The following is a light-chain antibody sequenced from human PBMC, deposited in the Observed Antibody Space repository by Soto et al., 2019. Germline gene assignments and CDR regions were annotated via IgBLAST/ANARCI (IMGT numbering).Light chain of an antibody. V-gene: IGKV3D-15*02. CDR2: GAS. CDR1: QSVNIY. CDR3: QQYGNSPIT. J-gene: IGKJ5*01. Sequence: EIVLTQSPGNLSLSPGERATLSCRASQSVNIYLAWYQQKPGQAPRLLIFGASSRATGIPARFSGSGSGTEFNLTISSLQSEDFAVYYCQQYGNSPITFGQGTRLEIK.